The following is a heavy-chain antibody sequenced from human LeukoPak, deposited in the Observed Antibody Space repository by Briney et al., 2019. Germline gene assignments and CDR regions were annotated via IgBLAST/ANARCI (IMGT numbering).Heavy chain of an antibody. J-gene: IGHJ5*01. V-gene: IGHV4-59*01. CDR1: GGSISSYY. CDR3: ARGGSSPPSYFPS. CDR2: IYYSGST. D-gene: IGHD1-26*01. Sequence: SETLSLTCTVSGGSISSYYWSWIRQPPGKGLEWIGYIYYSGSTNYNPSLKSRVTISVDTSKNQFSLKLSSVTAADTAVYYCARGGSSPPSYFPSWAQEPRATLPT.